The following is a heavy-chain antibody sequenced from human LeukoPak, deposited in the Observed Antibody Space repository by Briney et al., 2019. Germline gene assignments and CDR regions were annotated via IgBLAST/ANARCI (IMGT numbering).Heavy chain of an antibody. V-gene: IGHV4-59*10. J-gene: IGHJ5*02. CDR3: ARGTRGRTMVRGVTRPLGNWFDP. Sequence: ETLSLTCAVYGGSFSGYYWSWIRPPAGKGLEWIGRIYTSGSTNYNPSLKSRVTISVDTSRNQFSLKLSSVTAADTAVYYCARGTRGRTMVRGVTRPLGNWFDPWGQGTLVTVSS. CDR2: IYTSGST. D-gene: IGHD3-10*01. CDR1: GGSFSGYY.